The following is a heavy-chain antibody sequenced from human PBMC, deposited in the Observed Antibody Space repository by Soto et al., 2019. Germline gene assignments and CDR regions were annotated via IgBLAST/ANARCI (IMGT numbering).Heavy chain of an antibody. V-gene: IGHV4-59*01. Sequence: SETLSLTCTVSGGSISSYYWSWLRQPPGKGLEWIGYSYYSGSTNYNPSLKTRVTISVDTSKNPFSLKLSSVTAADTAVYYCARGYRYFDYWGQGTLVTVSS. CDR3: ARGYRYFDY. J-gene: IGHJ4*02. D-gene: IGHD2-2*02. CDR1: GGSISSYY. CDR2: SYYSGST.